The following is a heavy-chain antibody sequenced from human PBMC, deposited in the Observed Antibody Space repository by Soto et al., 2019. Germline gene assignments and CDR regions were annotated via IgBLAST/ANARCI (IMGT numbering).Heavy chain of an antibody. D-gene: IGHD4-17*01. J-gene: IGHJ4*02. V-gene: IGHV4-34*01. CDR1: GGSFSGYY. CDR2: INHSGST. CDR3: ARGGVKFNYGDSTFDY. Sequence: SETLSLTCAVYGGSFSGYYWSWIRQPPGKGLEWIVEINHSGSTNYNPSLKSRVTISVDTSKNQFSLKLSSVTAADTAVYYCARGGVKFNYGDSTFDYWGQGTLVTVSS.